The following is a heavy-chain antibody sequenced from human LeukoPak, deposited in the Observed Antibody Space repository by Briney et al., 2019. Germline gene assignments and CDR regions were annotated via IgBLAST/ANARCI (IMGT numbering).Heavy chain of an antibody. V-gene: IGHV4-59*12. J-gene: IGHJ4*02. D-gene: IGHD2-2*01. CDR3: ASSRGRTSSFDY. CDR2: VYHSGSP. CDR1: GDSSSSYY. Sequence: SETLSLTCTVSGDSSSSYYWSWIRQPPGKGLEWIGYVYHSGSPEYNPSLKSRVTISLDTSKNQFSLKLRSVTAADTAVYYCASSRGRTSSFDYWGQGTLVTVSS.